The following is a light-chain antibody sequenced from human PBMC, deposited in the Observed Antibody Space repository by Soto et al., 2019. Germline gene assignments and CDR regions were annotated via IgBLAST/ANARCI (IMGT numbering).Light chain of an antibody. V-gene: IGKV3D-20*01. J-gene: IGKJ4*01. CDR1: QTVSSSY. CDR3: QQYSASPT. Sequence: EIVLTQSPATLSLSPGERATLSCGASQTVSSSYLAWYQQKPAPAPRLLIYDASCSATGIPDRFRGRGSGTDYTFTIGKVESEDFSVYYCQQYSASPTFSGGTKLDIK. CDR2: DAS.